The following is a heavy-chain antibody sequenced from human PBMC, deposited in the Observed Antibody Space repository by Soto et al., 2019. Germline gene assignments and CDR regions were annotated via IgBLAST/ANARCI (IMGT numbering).Heavy chain of an antibody. CDR2: IFPLTDIP. CDR1: GGTFRNYP. V-gene: IGHV1-69*02. J-gene: IGHJ4*02. Sequence: QVQLVQSGTEVKKPGSSVKVSCKASGGTFRNYPINWVRQAPEQGLEWMGSIFPLTDIPDYAQNFQARLTISADKSTSTADMELSSLTSDDTAMYFCARGPLVVLNYFESWGQGTLVTVSS. CDR3: ARGPLVVLNYFES.